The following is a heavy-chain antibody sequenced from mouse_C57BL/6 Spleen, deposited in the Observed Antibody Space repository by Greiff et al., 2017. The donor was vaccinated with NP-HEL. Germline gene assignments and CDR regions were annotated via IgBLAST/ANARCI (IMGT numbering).Heavy chain of an antibody. J-gene: IGHJ3*01. CDR3: GLLRAWFAY. Sequence: QVQLQQSGTELVKPGASVKLSCKASGYTFTSYWITWVKQRPGQGLEWIGDIYPGSGSTNYNAKLTSKATLTVDTSSSTAYMQLSSLTSEDSAVYYCGLLRAWFAYWGQGTLVTVAA. V-gene: IGHV1-55*01. D-gene: IGHD1-1*01. CDR1: GYTFTSYW. CDR2: IYPGSGST.